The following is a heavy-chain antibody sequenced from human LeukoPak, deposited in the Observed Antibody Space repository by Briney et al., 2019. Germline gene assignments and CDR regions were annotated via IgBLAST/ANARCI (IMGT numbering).Heavy chain of an antibody. Sequence: ASVKVSCKASGYTFSAYYRHWVRQAPGQGLEWMGWINPNNGDTGYAQKFQGRVTMTRDTSISTAYMELSRLRSDDTAVYYCASLSSRGAFDIWGQGTMVTVSS. J-gene: IGHJ3*02. CDR3: ASLSSRGAFDI. CDR2: INPNNGDT. CDR1: GYTFSAYY. V-gene: IGHV1-2*02. D-gene: IGHD6-13*01.